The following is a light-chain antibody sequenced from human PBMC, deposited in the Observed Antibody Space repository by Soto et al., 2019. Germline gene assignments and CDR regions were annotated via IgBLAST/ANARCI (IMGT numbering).Light chain of an antibody. CDR1: QSIRSY. Sequence: DIQMTQSPSSLSASVGDRVTITFRARQSIRSYLNWYQQERGKAPKLLIYGASSLESGVPSRFSGSGSGTDFTLTISSLQTEDFAPSYCQQSYSIPRTFGQGTQV. CDR3: QQSYSIPRT. CDR2: GAS. J-gene: IGKJ1*01. V-gene: IGKV1-39*01.